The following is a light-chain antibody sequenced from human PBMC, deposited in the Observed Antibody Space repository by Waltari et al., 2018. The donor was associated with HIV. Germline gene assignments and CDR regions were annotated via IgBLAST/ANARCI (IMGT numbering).Light chain of an antibody. J-gene: IGKJ4*01. Sequence: EIVMTQSPVTLSVSPGERATLSCRASQSVYSNLAWYQQKPGQAPRLVSYGASTRATGIPARFSGSGSGTEFTLTISSLQSEDFALYYCQQYYDWPLTFGGGTKVEIK. CDR2: GAS. CDR3: QQYYDWPLT. V-gene: IGKV3-15*01. CDR1: QSVYSN.